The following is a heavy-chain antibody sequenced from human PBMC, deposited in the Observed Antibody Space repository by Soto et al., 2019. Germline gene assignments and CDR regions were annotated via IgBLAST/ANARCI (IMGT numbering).Heavy chain of an antibody. Sequence: GGSLRLSCAASGFIFNTDSMNWVRQGPGKGLEWVGRSRDKAQGYSTAYAASVKGRFTTSRDESKKSVYLQMNSLKTEDTAVYYSVRATYFSDSCAYTRCSEYWGQGTLVTVSS. CDR2: SRDKAQGYST. CDR1: GFIFNTDS. CDR3: VRATYFSDSCAYTRCSEY. V-gene: IGHV3-72*01. D-gene: IGHD3-22*01. J-gene: IGHJ4*02.